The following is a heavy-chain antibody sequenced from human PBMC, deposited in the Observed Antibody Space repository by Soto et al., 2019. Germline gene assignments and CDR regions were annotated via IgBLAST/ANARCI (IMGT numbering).Heavy chain of an antibody. CDR2: IIPIFGTA. D-gene: IGHD6-13*01. CDR1: GGTFSSYA. J-gene: IGHJ5*02. CDR3: ARASVQQLAPIRSWYYNWFDP. V-gene: IGHV1-69*01. Sequence: QVQLVQSGAEVKKPGSSVKVSCKASGGTFSSYAISWVRQAPGQGLEWMGGIIPIFGTANYAQKFQGRVTITADESTSTAYMELSSLRSEDTAVYYCARASVQQLAPIRSWYYNWFDPWGQGILVTVSS.